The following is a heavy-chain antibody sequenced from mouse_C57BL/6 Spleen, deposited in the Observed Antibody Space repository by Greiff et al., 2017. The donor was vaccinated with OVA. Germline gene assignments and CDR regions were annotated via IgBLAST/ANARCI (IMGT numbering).Heavy chain of an antibody. CDR1: GYAFSSSW. CDR3: ARHITTVVPFAY. V-gene: IGHV1-82*01. CDR2: IYPGDGDT. J-gene: IGHJ3*01. D-gene: IGHD1-1*01. Sequence: QVQLKQSGPELVKPGASVKISCKASGYAFSSSWMNWVKQRPGKGLEWIGRIYPGDGDTDYNGKFKGKATLTADKSSSTAYMQLSSLTSEDSAVYFCARHITTVVPFAYWGQGTLVTVSA.